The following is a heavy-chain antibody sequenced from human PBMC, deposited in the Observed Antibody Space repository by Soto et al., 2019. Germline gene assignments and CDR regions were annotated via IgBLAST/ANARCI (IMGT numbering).Heavy chain of an antibody. CDR1: GFTFSSYA. CDR3: GKDTRYGDYVRWFDS. Sequence: EVHLLESGGGLVQPGGSLRLSCTASGFTFSSYAMTWVRQAPGRGLEGVSGITASGGRTYYADSVKGRFTISRDNSKSTLNLQMSSQRAEDTAVYYCGKDTRYGDYVRWFDSWGQGTLVTVSS. D-gene: IGHD4-17*01. V-gene: IGHV3-23*01. CDR2: ITASGGRT. J-gene: IGHJ5*01.